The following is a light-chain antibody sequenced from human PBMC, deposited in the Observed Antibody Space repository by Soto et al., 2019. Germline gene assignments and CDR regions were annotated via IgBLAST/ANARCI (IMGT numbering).Light chain of an antibody. CDR2: DVS. CDR1: SSDVGNYNY. J-gene: IGLJ2*01. CDR3: SSYTSSSSVV. Sequence: QSVLTQPASVSGSPGQSITISCTGTSSDVGNYNYVSWYQQHPGKAPKLMIYDVSNRPSGVSSRFSGSKSGNTASLTISGLQAEDEADYYCSSYTSSSSVVFGGGTQLTVL. V-gene: IGLV2-14*03.